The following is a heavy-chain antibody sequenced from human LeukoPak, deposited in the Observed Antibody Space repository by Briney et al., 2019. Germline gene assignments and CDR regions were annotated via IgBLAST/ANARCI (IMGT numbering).Heavy chain of an antibody. CDR2: ISAYNGNT. CDR3: ARDRDRLTMVRGVIKGPLYFDY. J-gene: IGHJ4*02. CDR1: GYTFTSYG. V-gene: IGHV1-18*01. D-gene: IGHD3-10*01. Sequence: ASVKVSCKASGYTFTSYGISWVRQAPGQGLEWMGWISAYNGNTNYAQKLQGRVTMTTDTSTSTAYMELRSLRSDDTAVYYCARDRDRLTMVRGVIKGPLYFDYWGQGTLSPSPQ.